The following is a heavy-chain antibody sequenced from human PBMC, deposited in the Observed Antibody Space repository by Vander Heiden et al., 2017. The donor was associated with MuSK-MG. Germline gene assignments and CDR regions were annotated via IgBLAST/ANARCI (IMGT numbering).Heavy chain of an antibody. J-gene: IGHJ4*02. D-gene: IGHD6-19*01. V-gene: IGHV1-18*01. Sequence: QVQLVQSGAEVKKPGASVKVSCKASGYTFTSYGISWVRQAPGQGLEWMGWIRAYNGNTNEAQKLQGRVTMTTDTSTRTAYMELRRMRSDDTAVYYCARAAQWMVHWVDWGQGTMVTVSS. CDR3: ARAAQWMVHWVD. CDR1: GYTFTSYG. CDR2: IRAYNGNT.